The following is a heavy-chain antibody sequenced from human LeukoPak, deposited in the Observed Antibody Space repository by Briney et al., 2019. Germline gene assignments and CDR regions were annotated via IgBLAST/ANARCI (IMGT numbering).Heavy chain of an antibody. V-gene: IGHV4-61*02. CDR1: GGSISSGSYY. Sequence: SQTLSLTCTVSGGSISSGSYYWSWIRQPAGKGLEWIGRIYTSGSTNYNPSLKSRVTISVDTSKNQFSLKLSSVTAADTAVYYCARGGYYDFWSGPTAVDYWGQGTLVTVSS. CDR2: IYTSGST. CDR3: ARGGYYDFWSGPTAVDY. J-gene: IGHJ4*02. D-gene: IGHD3-3*01.